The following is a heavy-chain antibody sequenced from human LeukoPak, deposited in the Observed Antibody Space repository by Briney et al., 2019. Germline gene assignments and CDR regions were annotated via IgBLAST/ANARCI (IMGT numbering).Heavy chain of an antibody. CDR3: ARDVGEYCSSVSCYASDY. V-gene: IGHV3-23*01. Sequence: PGGSLRLSCAASGFTFSNYAMRWVRQAPGKGLEWVSGISGSGDSTYYADSVKGRFTISRDNSKNTLYPQMNSLRAEDTAIYYCARDVGEYCSSVSCYASDYWGQGTLVTVSS. D-gene: IGHD2-2*01. J-gene: IGHJ4*02. CDR2: ISGSGDST. CDR1: GFTFSNYA.